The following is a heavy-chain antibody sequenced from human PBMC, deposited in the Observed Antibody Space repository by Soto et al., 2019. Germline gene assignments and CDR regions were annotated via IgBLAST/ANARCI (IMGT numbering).Heavy chain of an antibody. CDR2: INHSGRV. Sequence: SETLSLTCAVYGGSFSGDSWTWIRQSPGKGLEWIGDINHSGRVNYSPSLKSRVTISLDTSKNQFSLTLSAVTAADTAMYYCSNRAYDTTGYYRRDPWGKGTLVT. CDR1: GGSFSGDS. CDR3: SNRAYDTTGYYRRDP. J-gene: IGHJ5*01. V-gene: IGHV4-34*01. D-gene: IGHD3-22*01.